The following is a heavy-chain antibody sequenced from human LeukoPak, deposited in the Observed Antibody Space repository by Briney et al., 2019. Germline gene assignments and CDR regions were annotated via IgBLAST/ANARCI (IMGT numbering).Heavy chain of an antibody. J-gene: IGHJ3*02. V-gene: IGHV1-69*05. CDR3: ARETSSSSASDI. CDR2: IIPIFGTA. CDR1: GGTFSSYA. Sequence: SVKVSCKASGGTFSSYATSWVRQAPGQGLEWMGGIIPIFGTANYAQKFQGRVTITTDESTSTAYMELSSLRSEDTAVYYCARETSSSSASDIWGQGTMVTVSS. D-gene: IGHD6-6*01.